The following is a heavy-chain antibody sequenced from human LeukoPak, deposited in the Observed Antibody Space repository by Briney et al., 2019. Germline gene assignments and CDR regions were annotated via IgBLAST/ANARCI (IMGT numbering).Heavy chain of an antibody. CDR3: ARDRSVGVLPAPPFDF. CDR1: GGSFSGHY. J-gene: IGHJ4*02. CDR2: INHSGST. D-gene: IGHD6-6*01. Sequence: SETLSLTCAVYGGSFSGHYWTWIRQPPGKWLEWIGEINHSGSTNYNPSLKSRVTISVDTSKNQFSLKVSSVTAADTAVYYCARDRSVGVLPAPPFDFWGQGTLVTVSS. V-gene: IGHV4-34*01.